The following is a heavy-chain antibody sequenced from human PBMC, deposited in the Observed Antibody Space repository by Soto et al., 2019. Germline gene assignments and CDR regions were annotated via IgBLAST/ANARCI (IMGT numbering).Heavy chain of an antibody. V-gene: IGHV1-46*01. CDR1: GYTFTSYY. J-gene: IGHJ5*02. D-gene: IGHD3-9*01. CDR2: INPSGGST. Sequence: GASVKVSCKASGYTFTSYYMHWVRQAPGQGLEWMGIINPSGGSTSYAQKFQGRVTMTRGTSTSTVYMELSSLRSEDTAVYYCAREGPDLPRPVILLYFDWFRWDRSFDPWCQGTLVTGS. CDR3: AREGPDLPRPVILLYFDWFRWDRSFDP.